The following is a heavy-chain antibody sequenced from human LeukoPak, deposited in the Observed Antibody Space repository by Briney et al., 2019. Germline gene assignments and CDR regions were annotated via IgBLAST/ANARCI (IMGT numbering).Heavy chain of an antibody. D-gene: IGHD5-18*01. CDR1: GFTFSNAW. CDR2: IKSKTDGGTT. Sequence: PGRSLRLSCAASGFTFSNAWMNWVRQAPGKGLEWVGRIKSKTDGGTTDYAAPVKGRFTISRDDSKNTLYLQMNSLKTEDTAVYYCTAQRIQLPYYFDYWGQGTLVTVSS. J-gene: IGHJ4*02. CDR3: TAQRIQLPYYFDY. V-gene: IGHV3-15*07.